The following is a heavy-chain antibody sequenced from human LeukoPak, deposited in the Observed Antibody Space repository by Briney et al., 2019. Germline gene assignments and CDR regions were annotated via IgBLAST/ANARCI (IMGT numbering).Heavy chain of an antibody. J-gene: IGHJ4*02. CDR3: ARDFIVGATYFDY. Sequence: GGSLRLSCAASGFTFSSYAMHWVRQAPGKGLEWLAVISYDGSNKYYADSVKGRFTISRDNSKNTLYLQMNSLRAEDTAVYYCARDFIVGATYFDYWGQGTLVTVSS. V-gene: IGHV3-30-3*01. CDR2: ISYDGSNK. D-gene: IGHD1-26*01. CDR1: GFTFSSYA.